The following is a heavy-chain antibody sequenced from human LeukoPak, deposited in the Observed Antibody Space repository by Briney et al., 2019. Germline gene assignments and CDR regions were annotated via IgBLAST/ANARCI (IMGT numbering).Heavy chain of an antibody. CDR1: GYSISSGNY. D-gene: IGHD3-22*01. CDR3: ARATYYYDSSGYYTPDDAFDI. Sequence: SETLSLTCAVSGYSISSGNYWGGIRLPPGKGRQGSGSIYHSGSTYYNPSLKSRVTIPVDTSKKQISLKLSSVTAADTAVYYCARATYYYDSSGYYTPDDAFDIWGQGTMVTVSS. J-gene: IGHJ3*02. CDR2: IYHSGST. V-gene: IGHV4-38-2*01.